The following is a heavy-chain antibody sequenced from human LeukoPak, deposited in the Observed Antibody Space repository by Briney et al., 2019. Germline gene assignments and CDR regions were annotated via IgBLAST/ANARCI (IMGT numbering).Heavy chain of an antibody. V-gene: IGHV4-39*01. J-gene: IGHJ5*02. CDR2: IYYSGST. Sequence: SETLSLTCTVSGGSISSSYYYWGWIRQPPGKGLEWIGSIYYSGSTYYNPSLKSRVTISVDPSKNQFSLKLSSVTAADTAVYYCARLGGYCTNGVCYGYNWFDPWGQGTLVPVSS. CDR1: GGSISSSYYY. D-gene: IGHD2-8*01. CDR3: ARLGGYCTNGVCYGYNWFDP.